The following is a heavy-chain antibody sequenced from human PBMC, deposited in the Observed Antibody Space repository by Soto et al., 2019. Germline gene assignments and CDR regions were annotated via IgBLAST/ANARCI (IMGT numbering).Heavy chain of an antibody. J-gene: IGHJ4*02. Sequence: EVQLVESGGNLVQPGGSLRLSCAASGFTFSDNYMDWVRQAPGKGLEWVGRIRTKANSYTTNYAASVKGRFTISRDDSKNSLYLQVNSLKTEDTAVYYCTRVKLLGFGVDPRTNERASDYWGQGTLVTVSS. D-gene: IGHD3-10*01. CDR1: GFTFSDNY. V-gene: IGHV3-72*01. CDR3: TRVKLLGFGVDPRTNERASDY. CDR2: IRTKANSYTT.